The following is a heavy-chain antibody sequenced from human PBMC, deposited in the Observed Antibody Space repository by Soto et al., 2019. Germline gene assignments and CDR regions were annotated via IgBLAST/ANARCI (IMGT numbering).Heavy chain of an antibody. CDR1: GGSISSGGYY. Sequence: QVQLQESGPGLVKPSQTLSLTCTVSGGSISSGGYYWSWIRQHPGKGLEWIGYIYYSGSTYYNPSLKSRVNISGDTSKNQFSLKLSSVTAADTAVYYCAGGYCSGGSRYDPPPYWGQGTLVTVSS. V-gene: IGHV4-31*03. J-gene: IGHJ4*02. CDR3: AGGYCSGGSRYDPPPY. D-gene: IGHD2-15*01. CDR2: IYYSGST.